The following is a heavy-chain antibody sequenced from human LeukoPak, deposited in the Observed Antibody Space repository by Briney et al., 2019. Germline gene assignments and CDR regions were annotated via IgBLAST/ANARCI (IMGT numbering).Heavy chain of an antibody. D-gene: IGHD5-24*01. CDR1: GFTFSNAW. V-gene: IGHV3-15*01. Sequence: GGSLRLSCAASGFTFSNAWMSWVRQAPGKGLEWVGRIKSKTDVGTTDYAAPVKGRFTISRDDSKNTLYLQMNSLKTEDTAAYYCTTGLNYHFDYWGQGTLVTVSS. J-gene: IGHJ4*02. CDR2: IKSKTDVGTT. CDR3: TTGLNYHFDY.